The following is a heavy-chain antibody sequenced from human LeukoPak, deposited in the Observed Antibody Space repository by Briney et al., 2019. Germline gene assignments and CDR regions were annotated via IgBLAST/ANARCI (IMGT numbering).Heavy chain of an antibody. CDR2: IKQDGSEK. J-gene: IGHJ4*02. CDR1: GFTFSSYW. D-gene: IGHD2-15*01. V-gene: IGHV3-7*01. CDR3: ARMYCSGGSCYQFDY. Sequence: GGSLRLSCAASGFTFSSYWMSWVRRAPGKGLEWVANIKQDGSEKYYVDSVKGRFTISRDNAKNSLYLQMNSLRAEDTAVYYCARMYCSGGSCYQFDYWGQGTLVTVSS.